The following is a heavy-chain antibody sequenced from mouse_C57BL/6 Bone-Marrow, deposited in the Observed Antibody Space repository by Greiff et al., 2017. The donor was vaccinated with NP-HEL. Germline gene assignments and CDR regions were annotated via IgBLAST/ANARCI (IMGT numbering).Heavy chain of an antibody. V-gene: IGHV1-81*01. CDR2: IYPRSGNT. J-gene: IGHJ3*01. CDR1: GYTFTSYG. CDR3: ARRWLVRAWFAY. Sequence: VQLQQSGAELARPGASVKLSCKASGYTFTSYGISWVKQRTGQGLEWIGEIYPRSGNTYYNEKFKGKATLTADKSSSTAYMELRSLTSEDSAVYFCARRWLVRAWFAYWGQGTLVTVSA. D-gene: IGHD2-3*01.